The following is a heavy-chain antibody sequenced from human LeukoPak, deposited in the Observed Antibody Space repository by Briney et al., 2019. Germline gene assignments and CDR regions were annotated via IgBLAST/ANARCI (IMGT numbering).Heavy chain of an antibody. J-gene: IGHJ4*02. V-gene: IGHV3-23*01. CDR3: AKFGDRYYFDY. CDR1: GFTFSSYA. Sequence: SGRSLRLSCAASGFTFSSYAMSWVRQAPGKGLERVSAISGSGGSTYYADSVKGRFTISRDNSKNTLYLQMNSLRAEDTAVYYCAKFGDRYYFDYWGQGTLVTVSS. D-gene: IGHD4-17*01. CDR2: ISGSGGST.